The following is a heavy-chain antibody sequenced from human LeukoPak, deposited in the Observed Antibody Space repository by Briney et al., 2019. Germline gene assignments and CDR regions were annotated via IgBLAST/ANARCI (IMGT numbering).Heavy chain of an antibody. CDR3: AKDFRIGYSAHFDY. D-gene: IGHD2-21*01. CDR1: GFTFSSYA. J-gene: IGHJ4*02. Sequence: GGSLRLSCAASGFTFSSYAMSWVRQAPGKGLEWVSAISGSGGSTYYADSVKGRFSISRDNSKNTLYLQMDSLRGEDTAVYYCAKDFRIGYSAHFDYWGQGALVTVSS. CDR2: ISGSGGST. V-gene: IGHV3-23*01.